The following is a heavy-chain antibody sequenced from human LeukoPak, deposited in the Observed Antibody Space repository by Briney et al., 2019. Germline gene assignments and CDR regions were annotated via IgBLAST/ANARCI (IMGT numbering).Heavy chain of an antibody. CDR2: IGTAGDT. J-gene: IGHJ4*02. Sequence: GGSLRLSCAASGFTFSSYDMHWVRQATGKGLEWVSAIGTAGDTYYPGSVKGRFTISRENAKNSLYLQMNSLRAGDTAVYYCARAPAYGGDYSYYFDYWGQGTLVTVSS. CDR3: ARAPAYGGDYSYYFDY. CDR1: GFTFSSYD. V-gene: IGHV3-13*01. D-gene: IGHD4-17*01.